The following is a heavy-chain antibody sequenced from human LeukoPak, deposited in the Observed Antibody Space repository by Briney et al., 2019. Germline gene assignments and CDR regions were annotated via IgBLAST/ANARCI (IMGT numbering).Heavy chain of an antibody. CDR1: GGTFSSYA. D-gene: IGHD4-17*01. J-gene: IGHJ4*02. V-gene: IGHV1-69*01. CDR3: ARDNDYGDYEMRLGFDY. Sequence: SVKVSCKASGGTFSSYAISWVRQAPRQGLEWMGGIIPIFGTANYAQKFQGRVTITADESTSTAYMELSSLRSEDTAVYYCARDNDYGDYEMRLGFDYWGQGTLVTVSS. CDR2: IIPIFGTA.